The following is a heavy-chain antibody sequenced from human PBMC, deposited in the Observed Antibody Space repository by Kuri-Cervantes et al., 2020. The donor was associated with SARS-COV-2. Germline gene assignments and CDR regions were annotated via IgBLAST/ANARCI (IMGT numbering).Heavy chain of an antibody. CDR2: LDHSGRA. V-gene: IGHV4-38-2*02. J-gene: IGHJ3*02. Sequence: ESLKISCAVSGYSISSGYYWSWIRQPPGKGLEWIGELDHSGRANYNPSLKSRVTISVDTSKNQFSLKLSSVTAADTAVYYCAREGGSRYHDAFDIWGQGTMVTVSS. CDR3: AREGGSRYHDAFDI. CDR1: GYSISSGYY. D-gene: IGHD2-15*01.